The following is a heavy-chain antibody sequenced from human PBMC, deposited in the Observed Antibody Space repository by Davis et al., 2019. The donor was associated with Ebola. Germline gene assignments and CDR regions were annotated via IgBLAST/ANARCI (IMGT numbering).Heavy chain of an antibody. D-gene: IGHD2-8*01. J-gene: IGHJ6*02. CDR1: GGSFSGYY. V-gene: IGHV3-69-1*01. CDR2: IRSSSTI. Sequence: ETLSLTCAVYGGSFSGYYWSWIRQPPGKGLEWVSYIRSSSTIYYADSVKGRFTISRDNAKNSLYLQMNSLRAEDTAAYYCARDPTGDIVLMKYYYGMDVWGQGTTVTVSS. CDR3: ARDPTGDIVLMKYYYGMDV.